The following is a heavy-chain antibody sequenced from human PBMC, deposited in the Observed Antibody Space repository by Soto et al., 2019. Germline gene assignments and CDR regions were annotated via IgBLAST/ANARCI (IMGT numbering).Heavy chain of an antibody. D-gene: IGHD5-12*01. V-gene: IGHV3-23*01. CDR1: GFTFSYYA. CDR3: AKDRRRSVVATAEDPFDI. Sequence: EVQLLESGGGLVQPGGSLRLSCAASGFTFSYYAMSWVRQAPGKGLEWVSTISGSGGSTYYADSVKGRFTISRDNSKNKLYLQMNSMRAEDTAIYYYAKDRRRSVVATAEDPFDIWGQGTMVTVSS. J-gene: IGHJ3*02. CDR2: ISGSGGST.